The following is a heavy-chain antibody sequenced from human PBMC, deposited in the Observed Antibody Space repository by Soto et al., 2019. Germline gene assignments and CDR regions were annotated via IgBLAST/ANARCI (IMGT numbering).Heavy chain of an antibody. Sequence: ASVKVSCKASGYTFTSYAMHWVRQAPGQRLEWMGWINAGNGNTKYSQKFQGRVTITRDTSASTAYMELSSLRSEDTAVYYCARDQAVVVGNDAFDVWGLGTMVTVSS. CDR2: INAGNGNT. CDR3: ARDQAVVVGNDAFDV. D-gene: IGHD2-15*01. V-gene: IGHV1-3*01. J-gene: IGHJ3*01. CDR1: GYTFTSYA.